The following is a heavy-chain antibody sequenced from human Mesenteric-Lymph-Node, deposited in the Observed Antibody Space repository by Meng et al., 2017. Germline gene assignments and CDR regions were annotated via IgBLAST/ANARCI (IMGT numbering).Heavy chain of an antibody. D-gene: IGHD3-16*01. J-gene: IGHJ4*02. CDR2: IYWDDDK. CDR1: GFSIRTSGVG. V-gene: IGHV2-5*02. Sequence: HITCKEYGPALVKPTKILPVTWIFSGFSIRTSGVGVGWISQTPGKALEWLGIIYWDDDKSYNPSLKSMLTIIKDTSKNQVVLTMTNMDPVDTATYYCAHRQGGLNLFDYWGQGTLVTVSS. CDR3: AHRQGGLNLFDY.